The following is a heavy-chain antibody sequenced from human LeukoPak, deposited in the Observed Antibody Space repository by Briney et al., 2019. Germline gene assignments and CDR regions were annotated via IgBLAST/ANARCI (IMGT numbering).Heavy chain of an antibody. CDR1: DGSISSSAYY. V-gene: IGHV4-39*07. D-gene: IGHD6-13*01. J-gene: IGHJ5*02. CDR3: ARKEGGQLVNTRRWFDP. Sequence: SETLSLTCSVSDGSISSSAYYWSWIRQPPGKGLEWIGEINHSGSTNYNPSLKSRVTISVDTSKNQFSLKLRSVTAADTAVYYCARKEGGQLVNTRRWFDPWGQGTLVTVSS. CDR2: INHSGST.